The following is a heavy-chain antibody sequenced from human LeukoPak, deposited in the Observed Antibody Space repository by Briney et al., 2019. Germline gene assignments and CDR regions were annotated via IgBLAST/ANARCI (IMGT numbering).Heavy chain of an antibody. CDR3: ARGAQLFGSGWYRKDEY. Sequence: GASVKVSCKASGYTFTSYDINWVRQATGQGLEWMGWMNPNSGNTGYAQKFQGRVTMTRNTSISTAYMELSSLRSEDTAVYYCARGAQLFGSGWYRKDEYWGQGTLVTVSS. CDR2: MNPNSGNT. V-gene: IGHV1-8*01. J-gene: IGHJ4*02. D-gene: IGHD6-19*01. CDR1: GYTFTSYD.